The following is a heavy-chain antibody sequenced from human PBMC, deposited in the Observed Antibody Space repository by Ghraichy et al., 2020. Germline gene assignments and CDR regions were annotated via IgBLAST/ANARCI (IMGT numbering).Heavy chain of an antibody. CDR1: GGSISSYY. CDR3: ARLRGYVSSGYHRYFQY. J-gene: IGHJ1*01. Sequence: SQTLSLTCTVSGGSISSYYWSWFRQPPGKGLEWIGYISYSGDTNYSPSLKSRVTISVDTSKNQFSLKLSSVTAADTAVYYCARLRGYVSSGYHRYFQYWGQGTLVTVSS. CDR2: ISYSGDT. V-gene: IGHV4-59*01. D-gene: IGHD3-22*01.